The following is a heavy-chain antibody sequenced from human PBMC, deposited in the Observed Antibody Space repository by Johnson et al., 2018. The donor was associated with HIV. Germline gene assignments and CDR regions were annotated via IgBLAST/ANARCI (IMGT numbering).Heavy chain of an antibody. Sequence: QVQLVESGGGLVQPGRSLRLSCAASGFTFSSYGMHWVRQAPGKGLEWVTVILYDGTNKYYADSVKGRFTISRDNSKNTLYLQMNSLRAEDTAGYYCAKAQAFRGAFEIWGQGTMVIVSS. CDR2: ILYDGTNK. J-gene: IGHJ3*02. V-gene: IGHV3-30*18. D-gene: IGHD2/OR15-2a*01. CDR3: AKAQAFRGAFEI. CDR1: GFTFSSYG.